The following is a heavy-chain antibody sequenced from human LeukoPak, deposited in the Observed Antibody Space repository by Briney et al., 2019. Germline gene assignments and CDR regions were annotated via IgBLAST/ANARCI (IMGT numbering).Heavy chain of an antibody. D-gene: IGHD1-26*01. CDR3: ARDVGASAPDAFDI. Sequence: GGSLRLSCAASGFTFSTYNMNWVRQAPGKGLEWVSSISSSSNYIYYADSVKGRFNISRDSAKNSLYLQMNSLRAEDTDVYYCARDVGASAPDAFDIWGQGTMVTVSS. V-gene: IGHV3-21*01. J-gene: IGHJ3*02. CDR2: ISSSSNYI. CDR1: GFTFSTYN.